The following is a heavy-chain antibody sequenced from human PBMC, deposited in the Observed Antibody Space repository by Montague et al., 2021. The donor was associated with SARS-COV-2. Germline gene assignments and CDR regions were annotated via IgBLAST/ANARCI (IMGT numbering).Heavy chain of an antibody. CDR1: GTSFSGYY. J-gene: IGHJ6*03. CDR3: ARLRDGVVPSPILGVGPYYSYYCRVV. D-gene: IGHD3-10*01. CDR2: INHGGST. V-gene: IGHV4-34*01. Sequence: ETLSLTCAVHGTSFSGYYWNWIRQPPGKGLEWIGEINHGGSTKYSPSLKSRLTISADTSKNQFSLKLTSVAAADTAVYYCARLRDGVVPSPILGVGPYYSYYCRVVWGRGTTVTVSS.